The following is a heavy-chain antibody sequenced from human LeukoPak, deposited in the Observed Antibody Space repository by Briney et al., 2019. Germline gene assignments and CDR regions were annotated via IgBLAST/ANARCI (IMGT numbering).Heavy chain of an antibody. CDR1: GYTFTGYY. Sequence: VASVKVSCKASGYTFTGYYMHWVRQAPGQGLEWMGWINPNSGGTNYAQKFQGWVTMTRDTSISTAYMELSRLRSDDTAVYYCARDFEDSSGLNWFDPWGQGTLVTVSS. D-gene: IGHD3-22*01. CDR3: ARDFEDSSGLNWFDP. J-gene: IGHJ5*02. CDR2: INPNSGGT. V-gene: IGHV1-2*04.